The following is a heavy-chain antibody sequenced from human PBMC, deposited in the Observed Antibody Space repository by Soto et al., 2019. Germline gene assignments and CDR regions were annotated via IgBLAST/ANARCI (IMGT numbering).Heavy chain of an antibody. CDR3: AMSRSGILDS. J-gene: IGHJ5*01. V-gene: IGHV4-31*03. CDR2: IYYSGTT. CDR1: GGSISSGDYY. Sequence: SETLSLTCSVSGGSISSGDYYWSWIRQPPGKGLEWIGYIYYSGTTYYNPSLKSRVTISVDTSKNQFSLRLNSVTAADTAMYYCAMSRSGILDSWGQGTQVTVS. D-gene: IGHD6-19*01.